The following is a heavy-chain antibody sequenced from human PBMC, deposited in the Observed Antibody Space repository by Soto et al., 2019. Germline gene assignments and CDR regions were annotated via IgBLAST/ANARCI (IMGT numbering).Heavy chain of an antibody. J-gene: IGHJ4*02. Sequence: GGSLTLSXAVSGFTFGEHGMSWVRQAPGKGLEWVGFIRSETLGATIDYAASVKGRFVISRDDSKGIAYLHMNSLKTEDTATYFCAKDGYNYYEFWGRGTLVTVSS. CDR3: AKDGYNYYEF. D-gene: IGHD5-12*01. CDR2: IRSETLGATI. CDR1: GFTFGEHG. V-gene: IGHV3-49*04.